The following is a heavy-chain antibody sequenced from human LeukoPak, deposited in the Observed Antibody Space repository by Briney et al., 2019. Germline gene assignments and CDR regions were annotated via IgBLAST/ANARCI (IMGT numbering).Heavy chain of an antibody. CDR2: IYSGGST. J-gene: IGHJ4*02. CDR3: AKISRGGVVIIPLFSHDY. V-gene: IGHV3-66*02. D-gene: IGHD3-3*01. CDR1: GFTFSSYA. Sequence: PGGSLRLSCAASGFTFSSYAMSWVRQAPGKGLEWVSVIYSGGSTYYADSVKGRFTISRDNSKNTLYLQMNSLRAEDTAVYYCAKISRGGVVIIPLFSHDYWGQGTLVTVSS.